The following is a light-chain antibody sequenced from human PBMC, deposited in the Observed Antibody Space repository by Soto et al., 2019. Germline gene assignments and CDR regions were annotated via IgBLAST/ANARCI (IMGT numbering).Light chain of an antibody. Sequence: QSALTQPPSASESPGQSVTISCTGTSSDVGGYNYVSWYQQHPGKAPKLMIYEVSKRPSGVPDRFSGSKSGNTASLTVSGLQAEDEGDYYCSSYAGSNNFGVFGTGTKLTVL. J-gene: IGLJ1*01. CDR1: SSDVGGYNY. CDR3: SSYAGSNNFGV. CDR2: EVS. V-gene: IGLV2-8*01.